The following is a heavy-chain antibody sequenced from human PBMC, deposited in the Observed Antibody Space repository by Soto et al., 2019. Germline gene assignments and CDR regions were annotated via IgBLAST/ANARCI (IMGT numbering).Heavy chain of an antibody. V-gene: IGHV1-2*02. D-gene: IGHD3-16*02. CDR2: INPNSGGT. CDR1: GYTFTGYY. Sequence: ASVKVSCKASGYTFTGYYMHWVRQAPGQGLEWMGWINPNSGGTNYAQKFQGRVTMTRDASISTAYMELSRLRSDDTAVYYCTRARYVWGSYRYHAFDIWGQGTMVTVSS. J-gene: IGHJ3*02. CDR3: TRARYVWGSYRYHAFDI.